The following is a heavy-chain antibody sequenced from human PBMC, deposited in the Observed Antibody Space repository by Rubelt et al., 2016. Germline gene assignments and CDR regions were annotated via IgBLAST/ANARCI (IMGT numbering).Heavy chain of an antibody. Sequence: QVQLVQSGAEVKEPGSSVKVSCKASGGTFSSYAISWVRQAPGQGLEWMGGIIPIFGTANYEQKFQGRVTITADESTSTGYMELSSRRSEDTAVYYCARLSIFEDTAMVMSDYWGQGTLVTVSS. J-gene: IGHJ4*02. CDR3: ARLSIFEDTAMVMSDY. CDR2: IIPIFGTA. V-gene: IGHV1-69*01. D-gene: IGHD5-18*01. CDR1: GGTFSSYA.